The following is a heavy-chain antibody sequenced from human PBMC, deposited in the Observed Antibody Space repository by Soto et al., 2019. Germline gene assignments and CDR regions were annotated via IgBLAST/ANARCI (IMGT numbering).Heavy chain of an antibody. CDR3: SRERGKAAAVHFDY. CDR1: GFTFSSYW. V-gene: IGHV3-74*01. Sequence: EVQLVESGGGLVQPGGSLRLSCAASGFTFSSYWMHWVRQAPGKGLVWVSRINSDGSSTSYADSVKGRFTISRDNAKNTLYLQMNSLRAEDTAVYYCSRERGKAAAVHFDYGGQGTLVTVSS. J-gene: IGHJ4*02. CDR2: INSDGSST. D-gene: IGHD6-13*01.